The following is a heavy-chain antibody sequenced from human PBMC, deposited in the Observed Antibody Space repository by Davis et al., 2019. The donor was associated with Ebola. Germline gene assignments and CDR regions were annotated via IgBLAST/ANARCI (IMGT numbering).Heavy chain of an antibody. D-gene: IGHD7-27*01. CDR2: VSAHNGHT. Sequence: ASVKVSCKASGYTFTNYGVSWVRQAPGLGLEWMGWVSAHNGHTDYAQNFQGRVTLTTDTSTSTAYMELRSLRSHDTAVYYCARAGATPTQSFDNWGQGTLVTVSS. V-gene: IGHV1-18*01. J-gene: IGHJ4*02. CDR3: ARAGATPTQSFDN. CDR1: GYTFTNYG.